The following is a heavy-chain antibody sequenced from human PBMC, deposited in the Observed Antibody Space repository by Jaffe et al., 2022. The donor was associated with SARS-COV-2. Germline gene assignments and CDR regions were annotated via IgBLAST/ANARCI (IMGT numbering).Heavy chain of an antibody. CDR3: ASLGLAARRDAFDI. Sequence: EVQLVESGGGLVQPGGSLRLSCAASGFTFSSYEMNWVRQAPGKGLEWVSYISSSGSTIYYADSVKGRFTISRDNAKNSLYLQMNSLRAEDTAVYYCASLGLAARRDAFDIWGQGTMVTVSS. J-gene: IGHJ3*02. CDR2: ISSSGSTI. CDR1: GFTFSSYE. V-gene: IGHV3-48*03. D-gene: IGHD6-6*01.